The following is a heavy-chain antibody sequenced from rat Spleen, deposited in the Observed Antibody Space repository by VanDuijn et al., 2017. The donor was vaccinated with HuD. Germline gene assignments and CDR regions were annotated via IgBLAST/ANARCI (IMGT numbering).Heavy chain of an antibody. V-gene: IGHV5-29*01. Sequence: EVQLVESDGGLVQPGRSLKLSCAASGFTFSDYYMAWVRQAPTKGLEWVATISYDGSDTYYRDSVKGRFTISRDTAKSTLYRQMDSLRSEDTATYDCARWTVYYFDYWGQGVMVTVSS. CDR3: ARWTVYYFDY. CDR1: GFTFSDYY. J-gene: IGHJ2*01. CDR2: ISYDGSDT. D-gene: IGHD1-1*01.